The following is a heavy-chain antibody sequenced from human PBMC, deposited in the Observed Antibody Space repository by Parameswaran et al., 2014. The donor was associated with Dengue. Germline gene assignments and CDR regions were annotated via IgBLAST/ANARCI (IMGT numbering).Heavy chain of an antibody. J-gene: IGHJ6*03. CDR2: IYYSGST. V-gene: IGHV4-39*07. D-gene: IGHD3-3*01. Sequence: WIRQPPGKGLEWIGSIYYSGSTYYNPSLKSRVTISVDTSKNQFSLKLSSVTAADTAVYYCARGARYSDFWSGRFVRPHYYMDVWGKGTTVTVSS. CDR3: ARGARYSDFWSGRFVRPHYYMDV.